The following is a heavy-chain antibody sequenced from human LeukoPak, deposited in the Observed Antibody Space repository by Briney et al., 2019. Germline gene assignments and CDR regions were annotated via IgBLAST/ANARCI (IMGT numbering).Heavy chain of an antibody. D-gene: IGHD2-2*01. CDR3: AKSSTQYQLLFDAFDI. CDR2: INPNSGGT. Sequence: GASVKVSCKASGYTFTGYYMHWVRQAPGQGLEWMGWINPNSGGTNYAQKFQGRATMTRDTSISTAYMELSRLRSDDTAVYYCAKSSTQYQLLFDAFDIWGQGTMVTVSS. CDR1: GYTFTGYY. J-gene: IGHJ3*02. V-gene: IGHV1-2*02.